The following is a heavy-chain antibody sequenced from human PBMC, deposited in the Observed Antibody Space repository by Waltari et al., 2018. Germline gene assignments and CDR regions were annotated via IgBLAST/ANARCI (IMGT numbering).Heavy chain of an antibody. Sequence: QGQLPQWGAGLLKPSETLSLTCAVDGGSFSGYYWSWLRQPPGKGLEWIGGINPSGSTNYNPSLKSRVTISVDTSKNQFSVKLSSVTAADTAVYYCARDARTSRATFYYWGQGTLVTVSS. J-gene: IGHJ4*02. CDR2: INPSGST. V-gene: IGHV4-34*01. CDR3: ARDARTSRATFYY. CDR1: GGSFSGYY.